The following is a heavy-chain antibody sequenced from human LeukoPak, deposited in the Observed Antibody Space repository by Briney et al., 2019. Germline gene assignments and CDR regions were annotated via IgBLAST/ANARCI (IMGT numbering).Heavy chain of an antibody. CDR2: IYTSGST. D-gene: IGHD6-13*01. CDR3: ARVLGSSSWYRGVYFDY. CDR1: GGSISSYY. V-gene: IGHV4-4*07. J-gene: IGHJ4*02. Sequence: SETLSLTCTVSGGSISSYYWSWIRQPAGKGLEWIGRIYTSGSTNCNPSLKSRVTISVDTSKNQFSLKLSSVTAADTAVYYCARVLGSSSWYRGVYFDYWGQGTLVTVSS.